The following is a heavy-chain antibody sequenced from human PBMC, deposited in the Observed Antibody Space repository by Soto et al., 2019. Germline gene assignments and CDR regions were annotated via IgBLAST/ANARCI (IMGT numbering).Heavy chain of an antibody. CDR2: ISAYNGNT. Sequence: GASVKVSCKASGYTFTSYGISWVRQAPGQGLEWMGWISAYNGNTNYAQKLQGRVTMTTDTSTSTAYMELRSLRSDDTAVYYCAREVSSSFYYYYYGMDVWGQGTTVTVSS. CDR3: AREVSSSFYYYYYGMDV. D-gene: IGHD6-6*01. J-gene: IGHJ6*02. V-gene: IGHV1-18*01. CDR1: GYTFTSYG.